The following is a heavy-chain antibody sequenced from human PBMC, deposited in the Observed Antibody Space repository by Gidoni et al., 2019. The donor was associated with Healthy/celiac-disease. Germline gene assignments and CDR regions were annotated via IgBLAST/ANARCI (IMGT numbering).Heavy chain of an antibody. Sequence: EVQLVESGGGLVQPGGSLRLSCAASGFTVSSNYMSWGRQAPGKGLEWVSVIYSGGSTYYADSVKGRFTISRDNSKNTLYLQMNSLRAEDTAVYYCARERKQQGFDPWGQGTLVTVSS. D-gene: IGHD6-13*01. CDR1: GFTVSSNY. J-gene: IGHJ5*02. CDR3: ARERKQQGFDP. CDR2: IYSGGST. V-gene: IGHV3-66*01.